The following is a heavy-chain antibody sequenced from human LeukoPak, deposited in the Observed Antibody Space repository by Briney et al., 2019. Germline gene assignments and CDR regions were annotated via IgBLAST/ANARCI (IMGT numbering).Heavy chain of an antibody. CDR2: ISAYNGNT. Sequence: ASVKVSCKASGYTFTSYGISWVRQAPGQGLEWMGWISAYNGNTNYAQKLQGRVTMTTDTSTSTAYMELRSLRSDDTAVYYCARDVVARRDGYHLGSGDAFDIWGQGTMVTVSS. CDR3: ARDVVARRDGYHLGSGDAFDI. J-gene: IGHJ3*02. V-gene: IGHV1-18*01. D-gene: IGHD5-24*01. CDR1: GYTFTSYG.